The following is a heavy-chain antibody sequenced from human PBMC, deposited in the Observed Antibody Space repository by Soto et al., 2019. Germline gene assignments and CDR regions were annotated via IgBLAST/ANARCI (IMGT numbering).Heavy chain of an antibody. CDR2: IWFDASHE. V-gene: IGHV3-33*01. D-gene: IGHD6-13*01. J-gene: IGHJ6*02. Sequence: GGSLRLSCAASGFSFSDYGMHWVRQAPGKGLEWLTIIWFDASHEYYADSVKGRFTISIDNSNNTLYLKLNSLTADDTAVHFCARDQGRATADGPLGNGLDVWGQGTAVTVSS. CDR3: ARDQGRATADGPLGNGLDV. CDR1: GFSFSDYG.